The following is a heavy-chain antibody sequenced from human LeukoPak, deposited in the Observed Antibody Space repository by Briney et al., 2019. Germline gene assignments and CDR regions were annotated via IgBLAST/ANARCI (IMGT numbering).Heavy chain of an antibody. J-gene: IGHJ4*02. CDR3: ARGGASELYCFDY. V-gene: IGHV3-53*01. D-gene: IGHD2-15*01. Sequence: PGGSLRLSCAASGFTVSNKYMSWVRQSPGKGLECVSVIYDGGNTYYADSVKGRFTISRDNSKNTLYLQMKSLRAEDTAVYYCARGGASELYCFDYWGQGTLVTVSS. CDR1: GFTVSNKY. CDR2: IYDGGNT.